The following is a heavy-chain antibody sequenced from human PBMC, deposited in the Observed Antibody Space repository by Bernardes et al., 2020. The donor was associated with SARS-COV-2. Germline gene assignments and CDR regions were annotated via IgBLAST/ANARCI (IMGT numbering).Heavy chain of an antibody. CDR2: IYSSGSS. CDR1: GGSISSTNYY. D-gene: IGHD2-21*01. J-gene: IGHJ6*02. V-gene: IGHV4-39*01. CDR3: AGSYCGIDCYIGGLRSWDYGMDV. Sequence: ETLSLTCTVSGGSISSTNYYWGWIRQTPGKGLEWIGSIYSSGSSYYNPSLRIRVIESVDTSKNQFSLSLSFVTAPDTAVYYCAGSYCGIDCYIGGLRSWDYGMDVWGRGTTVTVSS.